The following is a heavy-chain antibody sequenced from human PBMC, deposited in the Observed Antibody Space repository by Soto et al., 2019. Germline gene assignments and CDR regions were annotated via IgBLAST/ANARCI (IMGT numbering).Heavy chain of an antibody. CDR3: ATWHEREHAYDV. V-gene: IGHV3-53*01. D-gene: IGHD1-1*01. Sequence: DVQLVESGGGLMQPGESLRLSCAASGLTVSGKKYVAWVRQAPGKGLAWVSALYDVDGSFYSDSVKGRFTTSSDNSKTTVYLQMNDLRPADTAVYYCATWHEREHAYDVWGQGTTVTVSS. CDR2: LYDVDGS. CDR1: GLTVSGKKY. J-gene: IGHJ3*01.